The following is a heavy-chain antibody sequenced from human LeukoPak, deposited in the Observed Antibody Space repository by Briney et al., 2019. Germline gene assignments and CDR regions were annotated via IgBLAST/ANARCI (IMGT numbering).Heavy chain of an antibody. V-gene: IGHV1-46*01. Sequence: ASVKVSCKASGYTFTSYYMHWVRQAPGQGLEWMGIINPSGGSTSYAQKFQGRVTMTRDMSTSTAYMELRSLRSDDTAVYYCARAGVGTRGTDYWGQGTLVTVSS. CDR1: GYTFTSYY. CDR2: INPSGGST. J-gene: IGHJ4*02. D-gene: IGHD1-26*01. CDR3: ARAGVGTRGTDY.